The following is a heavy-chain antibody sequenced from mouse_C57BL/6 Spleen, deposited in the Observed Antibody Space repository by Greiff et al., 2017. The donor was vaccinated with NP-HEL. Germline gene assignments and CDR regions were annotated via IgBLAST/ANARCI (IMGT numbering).Heavy chain of an antibody. CDR3: ARTHYDYAFAY. CDR1: GFTFSSYT. D-gene: IGHD2-4*01. CDR2: ISGGGGNT. Sequence: EVQLVESGGGLVKPGGSLKLSCAAPGFTFSSYTMSWVRQTPEKRLEWVATISGGGGNTYYPDSVKGRFTISRDNAKNTLYLQMSSLRSEDTALYYCARTHYDYAFAYWGQGTLVTVSA. J-gene: IGHJ3*01. V-gene: IGHV5-9*01.